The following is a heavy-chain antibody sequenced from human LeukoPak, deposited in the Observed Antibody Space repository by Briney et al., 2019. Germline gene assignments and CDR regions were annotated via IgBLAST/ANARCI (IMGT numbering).Heavy chain of an antibody. V-gene: IGHV3-11*04. CDR2: ISSSGTSR. Sequence: PGGSLRLSCAASGLTFSDYYMSWIRQAPGKGLEWVSYISSSGTSRYNADSVKGRFTISRDNSKNTLYLQMNSLRGDDTAVYYCAKTHQYDGSGGANNRGQGTLVTVSS. J-gene: IGHJ4*02. D-gene: IGHD3-10*01. CDR1: GLTFSDYY. CDR3: AKTHQYDGSGGANN.